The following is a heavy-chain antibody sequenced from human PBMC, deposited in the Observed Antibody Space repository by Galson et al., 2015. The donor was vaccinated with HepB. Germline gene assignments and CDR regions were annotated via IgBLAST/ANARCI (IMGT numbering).Heavy chain of an antibody. CDR3: GRMRLPNYGVDV. V-gene: IGHV2-70*11. CDR2: FDWDGAT. J-gene: IGHJ6*02. CDR1: GFSLNTRGIF. Sequence: PALVKPTQTLTLTCTFSGFSLNTRGIFMGWFRQPPGKALEWLARFDWDGATYYNTSLKARLTVSKDTSRNQVVLTMANVAPEDTGTYYCGRMRLPNYGVDVWGPGTTVNVSS.